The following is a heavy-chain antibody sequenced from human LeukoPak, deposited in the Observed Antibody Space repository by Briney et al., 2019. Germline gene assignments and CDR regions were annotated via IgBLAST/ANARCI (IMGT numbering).Heavy chain of an antibody. CDR2: INHSGST. J-gene: IGHJ4*02. D-gene: IGHD4-11*01. V-gene: IGHV4-34*01. Sequence: SETLSLTCAVYGGSFSGYYWSWIRQPPGKGLEWIGEINHSGSTNYNPSLKSRVTISVDTSKNQFSLKLSSVTAADTAVYYCARPSDLQYLDYWGQGTLVTVSS. CDR1: GGSFSGYY. CDR3: ARPSDLQYLDY.